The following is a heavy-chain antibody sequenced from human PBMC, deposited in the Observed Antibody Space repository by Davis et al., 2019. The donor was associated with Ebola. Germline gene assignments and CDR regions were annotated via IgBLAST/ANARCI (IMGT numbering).Heavy chain of an antibody. CDR2: IIPIFGTA. D-gene: IGHD2-8*02. CDR3: ARGGYCTGGVCYYFDY. Sequence: AASVKVSCKASGGTFSSYAISWVRQAPGRGLEWMGGIIPIFGTANYAQKFQGRVTMTRDTSASTVYMELSRLRSDDTAVYYCARGGYCTGGVCYYFDYWGQGTLVTVSS. V-gene: IGHV1-69*05. CDR1: GGTFSSYA. J-gene: IGHJ4*02.